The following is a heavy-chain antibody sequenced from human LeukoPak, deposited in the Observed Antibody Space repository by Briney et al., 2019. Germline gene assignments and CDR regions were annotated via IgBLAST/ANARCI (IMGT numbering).Heavy chain of an antibody. CDR1: GFTFSSYA. CDR2: ISYDGSNE. CDR3: AREPQYISGSSDFDY. J-gene: IGHJ4*02. Sequence: GGALRLSCAASGFTFSSYAMHGVGQAPGGGVDWVAVISYDGSNEYHADSVKGRFTISRDNSKNTLYLLMNSLRSEDTAVYYCAREPQYISGSSDFDYWGQGTLVTVSS. V-gene: IGHV3-30*04. D-gene: IGHD6-19*01.